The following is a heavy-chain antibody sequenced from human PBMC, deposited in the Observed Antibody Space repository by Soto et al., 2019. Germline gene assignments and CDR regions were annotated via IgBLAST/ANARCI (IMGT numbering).Heavy chain of an antibody. J-gene: IGHJ4*02. Sequence: EVQLVESGGGLVQPGGSLRLSCAASGFTFSDHYMDWVRQAPGKGLEWVGRTKNKAASYTTEYAASEKGRFTISRDNSQNSLFLQMDSLKIEDTAVYYCTGWGSGSDFEAAWGQGTLVTVSS. V-gene: IGHV3-72*01. CDR2: TKNKAASYTT. CDR1: GFTFSDHY. CDR3: TGWGSGSDFEAA. D-gene: IGHD3-10*01.